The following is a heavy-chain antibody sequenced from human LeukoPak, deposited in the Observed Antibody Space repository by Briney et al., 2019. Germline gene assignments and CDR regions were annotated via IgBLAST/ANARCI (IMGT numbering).Heavy chain of an antibody. Sequence: GGSLRLSCAASGFTFSSYWMSWVRQAPGKGLEWVANIKQDGDEKYYVDSVKGRFTVSRDNAKNSLYLQMNSLRAEDTAVYYCAVIAAVGYWYFDLWGRGTLVTVSS. CDR2: IKQDGDEK. V-gene: IGHV3-7*01. CDR1: GFTFSSYW. CDR3: AVIAAVGYWYFDL. D-gene: IGHD6-13*01. J-gene: IGHJ2*01.